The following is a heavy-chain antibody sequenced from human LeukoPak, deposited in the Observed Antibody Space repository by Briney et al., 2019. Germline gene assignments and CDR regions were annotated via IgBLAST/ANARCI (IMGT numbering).Heavy chain of an antibody. CDR3: ARDSTASGGDQFDY. V-gene: IGHV6-1*01. CDR1: GDSVSSNRAA. D-gene: IGHD6-13*01. CDR2: TYYRSRWYY. Sequence: SQTLSLTCAISGDSVSSNRAAWTWIRQSPSRGLEWLGRTYYRSRWYYDYAVSVKSRIIINPDTSKNQFSLQLSSVTAADTAVYYCARDSTASGGDQFDYWGQGTLVTVSS. J-gene: IGHJ4*02.